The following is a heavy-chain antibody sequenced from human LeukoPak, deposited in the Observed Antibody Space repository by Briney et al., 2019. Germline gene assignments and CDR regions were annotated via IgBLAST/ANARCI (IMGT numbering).Heavy chain of an antibody. J-gene: IGHJ4*02. Sequence: SETLSLTCTVSGGSVSTSDYYWGWIRQSPVRGLEWIGDVFYTGKTNYNPSLRGRATISIDTSKNQFSLKLTYVTAADSAVYYCARVFDSWGQGTLVTVSS. CDR1: GGSVSTSDYY. CDR3: ARVFDS. CDR2: VFYTGKT. V-gene: IGHV4-39*07.